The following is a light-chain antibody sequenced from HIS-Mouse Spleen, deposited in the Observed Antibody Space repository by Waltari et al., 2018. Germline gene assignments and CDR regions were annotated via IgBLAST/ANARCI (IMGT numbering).Light chain of an antibody. Sequence: QSALTQPASVSGSPGQSITISCTGTSSDVGSYNLVSWYHKHPGKAPKLMIYEGSTRPSGVSNRFSGSKSGNTASLTISGLQAEDEADYYCCSYAGSSTLVFGGGTKLTVL. J-gene: IGLJ3*02. CDR2: EGS. CDR3: CSYAGSSTLV. V-gene: IGLV2-23*01. CDR1: SSDVGSYNL.